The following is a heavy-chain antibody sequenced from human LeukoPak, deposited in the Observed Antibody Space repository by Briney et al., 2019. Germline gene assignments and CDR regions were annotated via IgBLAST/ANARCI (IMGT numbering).Heavy chain of an antibody. CDR3: AGYYYGSGTTIDI. CDR2: IYYSGST. CDR1: GGSISSYY. J-gene: IGHJ3*02. V-gene: IGHV4-59*08. D-gene: IGHD3-10*01. Sequence: PSETLSLTCTVSGGSISSYYWSWMRQPPGKGLEWIGYIYYSGSTNYNPSLKSRVTISVDTSKNQFSLKLSSVTAADTAVYYCAGYYYGSGTTIDISGPGTMVTVSS.